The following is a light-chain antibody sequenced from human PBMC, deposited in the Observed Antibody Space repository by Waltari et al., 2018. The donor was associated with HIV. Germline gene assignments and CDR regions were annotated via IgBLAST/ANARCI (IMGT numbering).Light chain of an antibody. V-gene: IGKV1-39*01. CDR3: QQSYSKPRT. CDR2: VST. CDR1: HNIGSY. Sequence: DIQMTQSPLSLTASVGDRVTITCRASHNIGSYLNWYQLRPGQAPNVLIYVSTNLQTGGPSRFSGRGSGTDFTLTITDLQPEDFVFYFCQQSYSKPRTFGQGTK. J-gene: IGKJ1*01.